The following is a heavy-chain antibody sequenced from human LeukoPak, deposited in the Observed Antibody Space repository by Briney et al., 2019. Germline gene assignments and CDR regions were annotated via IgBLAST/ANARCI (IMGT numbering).Heavy chain of an antibody. Sequence: GGSLRLSCAASGFTFSTYGMNWVRQAPGKGLEWISYISSSSSTIYSADSVKGRFTISRDNAKNSLYLQMNSLRAEDTAVYYCAKDWGEYFDYVWGSFTSFDSWGQGTLVTVSS. D-gene: IGHD3-16*01. V-gene: IGHV3-48*01. CDR3: AKDWGEYFDYVWGSFTSFDS. CDR1: GFTFSTYG. CDR2: ISSSSSTI. J-gene: IGHJ4*02.